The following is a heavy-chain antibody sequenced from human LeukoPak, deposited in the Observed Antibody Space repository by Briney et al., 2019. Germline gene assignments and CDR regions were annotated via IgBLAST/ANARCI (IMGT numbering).Heavy chain of an antibody. D-gene: IGHD6-19*01. CDR1: GFTFSSYW. J-gene: IGHJ6*02. Sequence: GGSPRLSCAASGFTFSSYWMSWVRQAPGKGLEWVANIKQDGSEKYYVDSVKGRFTISRDNAKNSLYLQMNSLRAEDTAVYYCARDGGTYSSGWYIYGMDVWGQGTTVTVSS. V-gene: IGHV3-7*01. CDR2: IKQDGSEK. CDR3: ARDGGTYSSGWYIYGMDV.